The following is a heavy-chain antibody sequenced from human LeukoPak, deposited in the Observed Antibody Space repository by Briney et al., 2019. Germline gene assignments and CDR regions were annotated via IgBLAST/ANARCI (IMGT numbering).Heavy chain of an antibody. J-gene: IGHJ5*02. D-gene: IGHD4-17*01. CDR2: IRYSGST. CDR1: GGSISSYD. CDR3: ARYGSAHWFDP. Sequence: PPETLSLTCTVSGGSISSYDWSWIRQPPGKGLEWIGFIRYSGSTNYNPSLKSRVTISVDTSKNQFSLRLTSVTAADTAVYYCARYGSAHWFDPWGQGTLVTVSS. V-gene: IGHV4-59*01.